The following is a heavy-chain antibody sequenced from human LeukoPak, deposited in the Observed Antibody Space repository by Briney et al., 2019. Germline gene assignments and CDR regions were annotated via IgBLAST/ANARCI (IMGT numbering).Heavy chain of an antibody. Sequence: NAGGSLRLSCAASGFRFSDYYMSWIRQAPGKGLEWVSYISSGSSYTNHADSVKGRFTISRDNVKNSLYLQMNSLRAEDTAVYYCARAGTAMDVDYWGQGTLVTVSS. D-gene: IGHD5-18*01. J-gene: IGHJ4*02. V-gene: IGHV3-11*05. CDR1: GFRFSDYY. CDR3: ARAGTAMDVDY. CDR2: ISSGSSYT.